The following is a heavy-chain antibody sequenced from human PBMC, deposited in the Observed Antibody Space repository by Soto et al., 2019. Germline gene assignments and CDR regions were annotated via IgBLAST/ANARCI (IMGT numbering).Heavy chain of an antibody. J-gene: IGHJ4*02. CDR1: GFTFSSYA. Sequence: LRLSCAASGFTFSSYAMSWVRQAPGKGLEWVSAISASGGSTYYADSVKGRFTISRDNSKNTLHTQMNSLRSEDTALYYCAKNPSLLVGNYFDYWGQGTLVTVSS. CDR3: AKNPSLLVGNYFDY. D-gene: IGHD6-6*01. V-gene: IGHV3-23*01. CDR2: ISASGGST.